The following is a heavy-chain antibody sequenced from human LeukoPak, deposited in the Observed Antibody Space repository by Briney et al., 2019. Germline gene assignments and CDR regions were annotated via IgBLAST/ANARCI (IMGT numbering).Heavy chain of an antibody. J-gene: IGHJ3*02. Sequence: SETLSLTCTVSGYSISSSSYYWGWIRQPPGKGLEWIGSIYYSGTTYYNPSLKSRVTISVDTSKNQFSLKLSSVTAADTAVYYCARIAVVNYDAFDIWGQGTMVTVSS. CDR1: GYSISSSSYY. CDR3: ARIAVVNYDAFDI. V-gene: IGHV4-39*07. CDR2: IYYSGTT. D-gene: IGHD3-22*01.